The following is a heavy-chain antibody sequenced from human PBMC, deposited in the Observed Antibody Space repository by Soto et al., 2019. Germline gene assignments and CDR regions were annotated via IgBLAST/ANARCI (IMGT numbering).Heavy chain of an antibody. J-gene: IGHJ3*02. D-gene: IGHD2-15*01. Sequence: EVQLVESGGGLVQPGRSLRLSCVASGFTFDDYAMHWVRQAPGKGLEWVSGISWNSGSIGYADSVKGRFTISRDNAKNSLYLQMNSLRAEDTALYYCAKDTSRGLVVGSGSVGAFDIWGQGTMVTVSS. CDR1: GFTFDDYA. V-gene: IGHV3-9*01. CDR2: ISWNSGSI. CDR3: AKDTSRGLVVGSGSVGAFDI.